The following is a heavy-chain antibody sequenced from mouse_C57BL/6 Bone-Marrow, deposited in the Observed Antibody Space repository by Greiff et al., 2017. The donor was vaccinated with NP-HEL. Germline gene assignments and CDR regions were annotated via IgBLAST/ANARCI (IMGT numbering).Heavy chain of an antibody. CDR2: INPSTGGT. J-gene: IGHJ2*01. CDR3: ARSPHYYCNSYYFDY. D-gene: IGHD1-1*01. Sequence: VQLQQSGPELVKPGASVKISCKASGYSFTGYYMNWVKQSPEKSLEWIGEINPSTGGTTYNQKFKAKATLTVDKSSSTAYMQLKSLTSEDSAVYYCARSPHYYCNSYYFDYWGQGTTLTVSS. CDR1: GYSFTGYY. V-gene: IGHV1-42*01.